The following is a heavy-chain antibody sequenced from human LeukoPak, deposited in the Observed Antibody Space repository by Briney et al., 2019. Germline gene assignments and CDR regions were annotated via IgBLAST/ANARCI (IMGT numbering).Heavy chain of an antibody. CDR1: GYIFTDYY. CDR3: ARDFHNKKWYDGPRYYFDF. Sequence: ASVKVSCKASGYIFTDYYMHWVRQAPGQGLEWVGWINPNSGGTNSAQKFQGRVTMTGDASTSTAYMELSSLTSDDTAVYYCARDFHNKKWYDGPRYYFDFWGQGTLVTVSS. D-gene: IGHD2-15*01. V-gene: IGHV1-2*02. J-gene: IGHJ4*02. CDR2: INPNSGGT.